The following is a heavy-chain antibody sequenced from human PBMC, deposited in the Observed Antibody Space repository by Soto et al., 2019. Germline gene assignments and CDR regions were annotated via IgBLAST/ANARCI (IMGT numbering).Heavy chain of an antibody. D-gene: IGHD3-16*01. Sequence: EVQLVESGGHLVQPGGSLRLSCAASGFIFSSYEMNWVRQAPGRGLEWISYISSTGNTIYYADSMKGRITISRDNAKKALYLQITTLRGEDTAVYYCARGLGESYFDHWGQGTLVTVSS. CDR2: ISSTGNTI. CDR1: GFIFSSYE. V-gene: IGHV3-48*03. CDR3: ARGLGESYFDH. J-gene: IGHJ4*02.